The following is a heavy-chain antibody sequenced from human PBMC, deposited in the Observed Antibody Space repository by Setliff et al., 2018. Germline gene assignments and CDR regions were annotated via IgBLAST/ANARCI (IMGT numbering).Heavy chain of an antibody. CDR2: INPNSGGT. CDR1: GYTFTSYD. D-gene: IGHD5-12*01. Sequence: ASVKVSCKASGYTFTSYDINWVRQATGQGLEWMGWINPNSGGTNYAQKFQGWVTMTRDTSISTAYMELSRLRSDDTAVYYCARSGWLREYYFDYWGQGTLVTVSS. V-gene: IGHV1-2*04. CDR3: ARSGWLREYYFDY. J-gene: IGHJ4*02.